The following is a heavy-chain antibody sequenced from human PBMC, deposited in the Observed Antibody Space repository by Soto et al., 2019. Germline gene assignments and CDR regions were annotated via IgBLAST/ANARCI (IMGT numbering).Heavy chain of an antibody. CDR2: ISAYNGNT. CDR1: GYTFTSYG. CDR3: AIYPLFGPYNWNDEGEAFDI. D-gene: IGHD1-1*01. J-gene: IGHJ3*02. Sequence: ASVKVSCKASGYTFTSYGISWVRQAPGQGLERMGWISAYNGNTNYAQKLQGRVTMTTDTSTSTAYMELRSLRSDDTAVYYCAIYPLFGPYNWNDEGEAFDIWGQGTMVTVSS. V-gene: IGHV1-18*01.